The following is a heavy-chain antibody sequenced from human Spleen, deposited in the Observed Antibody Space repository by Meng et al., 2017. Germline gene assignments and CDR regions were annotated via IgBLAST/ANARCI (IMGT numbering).Heavy chain of an antibody. D-gene: IGHD2-15*01. CDR2: VNPDSGNT. Sequence: QVQLVQSGAEGKNPGASVKVSCKTSGYSFTTYCIHWVRQAPGQSLEWMGWVNPDSGNTRYSQKFQDRVTITRDTSASSAYMEVSSLRSEDTAVYYCARSSLHAGTLYFDSWGQGTLVTVSS. J-gene: IGHJ4*02. CDR3: ARSSLHAGTLYFDS. V-gene: IGHV1-3*01. CDR1: GYSFTTYC.